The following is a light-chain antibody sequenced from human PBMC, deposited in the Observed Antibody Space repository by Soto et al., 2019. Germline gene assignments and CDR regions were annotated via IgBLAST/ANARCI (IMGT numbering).Light chain of an antibody. V-gene: IGLV2-11*01. CDR1: SSDIGTFNY. J-gene: IGLJ2*01. CDR3: CSYAAGDSFK. CDR2: DVF. Sequence: SALTQPPSVSGSPGHSVTISCIGTSSDIGTFNYVSWHQQRPGKVPRLIIYDVFQRPSGVPDRFSASKSGITASLTISGLQAEDEADYYCCSYAAGDSFKFGGGTKVTV.